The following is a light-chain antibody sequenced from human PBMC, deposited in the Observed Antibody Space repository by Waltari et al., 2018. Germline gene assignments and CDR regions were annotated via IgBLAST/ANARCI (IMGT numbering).Light chain of an antibody. Sequence: DVVMTQSPDSLAVSLGERATINCKSSQSVLYSSNNKNYLAWYQQKPGQPPKLLLYWASTRESGVPDRFSGSGSGTDFTLTISSLQAEDVAIYYCQQYYSTPFTVGPGTKVDIK. CDR3: QQYYSTPFT. CDR2: WAS. V-gene: IGKV4-1*01. J-gene: IGKJ3*01. CDR1: QSVLYSSNNKNY.